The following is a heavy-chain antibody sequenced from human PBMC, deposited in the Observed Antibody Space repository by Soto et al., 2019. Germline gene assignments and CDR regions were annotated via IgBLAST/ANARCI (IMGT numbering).Heavy chain of an antibody. CDR1: GYTFSSYG. J-gene: IGHJ4*02. CDR2: INGYSGRT. Sequence: QVQLVQSGAEVKNPGASVRVSCKASGYTFSSYGISWVRQAPGHGLEWMGWINGYSGRTNYAQDFQGRVSMTTEKSTSTVYMELRSLTSGDTALYYCARDYTGRGYFDHWGQGSLVTVSS. V-gene: IGHV1-18*04. D-gene: IGHD2-8*02. CDR3: ARDYTGRGYFDH.